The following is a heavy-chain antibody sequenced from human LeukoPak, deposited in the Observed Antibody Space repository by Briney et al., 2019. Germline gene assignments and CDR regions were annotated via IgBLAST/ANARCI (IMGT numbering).Heavy chain of an antibody. V-gene: IGHV3-23*01. J-gene: IGHJ3*02. CDR2: ISGSGGST. CDR1: GFTFSSYA. CDR3: AKDLSAKKWLEDDAFDI. D-gene: IGHD5-12*01. Sequence: GGSLRLSCAASGFTFSSYAMSWVCQAPGKGLEWVSAISGSGGSTYYADSVKGRFTISRDNSKNTLYLQMNSLRAGDTAVYYCAKDLSAKKWLEDDAFDIWGQGTMVTVSS.